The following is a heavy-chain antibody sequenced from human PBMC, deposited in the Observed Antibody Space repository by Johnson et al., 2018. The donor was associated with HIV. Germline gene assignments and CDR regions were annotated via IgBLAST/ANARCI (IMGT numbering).Heavy chain of an antibody. CDR3: ARGELWLDDAFDI. Sequence: VQLVESGGGVVQPGGSLRLSCAASGFTVSSNYMSWVRQAPGKGLEWVSVIYSGGSTYYADSVKGRFTISRDNSKNTLYLQMNSLRAEDTAVYYCARGELWLDDAFDIWGQGTMVTVSS. D-gene: IGHD5-18*01. V-gene: IGHV3-66*02. CDR1: GFTVSSNY. J-gene: IGHJ3*02. CDR2: IYSGGST.